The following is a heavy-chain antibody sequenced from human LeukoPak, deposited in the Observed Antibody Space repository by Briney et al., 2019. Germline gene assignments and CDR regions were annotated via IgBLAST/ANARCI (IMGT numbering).Heavy chain of an antibody. Sequence: PGGSLRLSCAASGFTFSDYYMSWIRQAPGKGLEWISYISSSGSTIYYADSVKGRFTISRDNAKNSLYLQMNSLRAEDTAVYYCAREPILWFGELSGEDYFDYWGQGTLVTVSS. D-gene: IGHD3-10*01. V-gene: IGHV3-11*01. CDR3: AREPILWFGELSGEDYFDY. J-gene: IGHJ4*02. CDR1: GFTFSDYY. CDR2: ISSSGSTI.